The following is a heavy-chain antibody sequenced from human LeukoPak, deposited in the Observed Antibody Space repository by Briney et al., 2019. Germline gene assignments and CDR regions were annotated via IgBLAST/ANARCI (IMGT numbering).Heavy chain of an antibody. D-gene: IGHD2-21*02. V-gene: IGHV4-59*01. CDR1: GGSISSYY. Sequence: SETLSLTCTVSGGSISSYYWSWIRQPPGKGLEWIGHIYYSGSTNYNPSLKSRVTISVDTSKNQFSLKLSSVTAADTAVYYCARGDFYCGGDCYYFDYWGQGTLVTVSS. CDR2: IYYSGST. J-gene: IGHJ4*02. CDR3: ARGDFYCGGDCYYFDY.